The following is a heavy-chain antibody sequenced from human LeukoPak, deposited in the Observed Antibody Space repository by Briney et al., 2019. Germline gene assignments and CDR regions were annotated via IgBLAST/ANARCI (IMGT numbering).Heavy chain of an antibody. D-gene: IGHD3-22*01. J-gene: IGHJ4*02. V-gene: IGHV3-33*01. Sequence: GGSLRLSCAGSGFRFGRYGMHWVRQTPGKGLEWVAMIWYDGSKKNYADSVKGRFTISRDNPKNTLYLQMNNLRTEDTAVYYCAREALTTIIEDWGQGTLVTVSS. CDR1: GFRFGRYG. CDR2: IWYDGSKK. CDR3: AREALTTIIED.